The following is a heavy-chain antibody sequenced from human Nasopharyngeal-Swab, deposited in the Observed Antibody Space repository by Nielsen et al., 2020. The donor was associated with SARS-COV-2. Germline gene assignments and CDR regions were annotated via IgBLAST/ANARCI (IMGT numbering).Heavy chain of an antibody. J-gene: IGHJ6*03. V-gene: IGHV1-18*04. CDR3: ARDYSVNRYYYYYYYMDV. D-gene: IGHD2-15*01. CDR1: GYTFTSYG. CDR2: ISAYNGNT. Sequence: ASVKVSCTASGYTFTSYGISWVRQAPGQGLEWMGWISAYNGNTNYAQKLQGRVTMTTDTSTSTAYMELRSLRSDDTAVYYCARDYSVNRYYYYYYYMDVWGKGTTVTVSS.